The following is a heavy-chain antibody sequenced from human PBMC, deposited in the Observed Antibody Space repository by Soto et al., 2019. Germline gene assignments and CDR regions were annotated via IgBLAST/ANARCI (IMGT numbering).Heavy chain of an antibody. CDR1: GFPFSSYG. V-gene: IGHV3-30*18. Sequence: PGGSLRLSCAASGFPFSSYGMHWVRQAPGKGLEWVAVISYDGSNKYYADTVKGRFTISRDNSKNTLYLQMNSLRAEDTAVYYCAKDGRFLECLSGMDVWGQGTTVTVSS. D-gene: IGHD3-3*01. J-gene: IGHJ6*02. CDR3: AKDGRFLECLSGMDV. CDR2: ISYDGSNK.